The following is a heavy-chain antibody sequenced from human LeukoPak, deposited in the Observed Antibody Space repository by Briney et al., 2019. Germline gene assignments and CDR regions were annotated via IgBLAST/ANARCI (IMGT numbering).Heavy chain of an antibody. V-gene: IGHV3-23*01. J-gene: IGHJ4*02. Sequence: GGSLRLSCTASGFTFSSYAMSWVRQAPGRGLEWVSFISGSGGNTYYADSVKGRFTISRDNSKNTLYLQMNRLRAEDTALYYCAKSRTPGFDYWGQGTLVTVSS. CDR1: GFTFSSYA. CDR2: ISGSGGNT. CDR3: AKSRTPGFDY. D-gene: IGHD2-15*01.